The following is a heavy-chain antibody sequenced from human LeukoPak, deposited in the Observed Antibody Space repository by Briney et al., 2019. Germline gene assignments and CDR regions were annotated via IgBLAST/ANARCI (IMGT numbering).Heavy chain of an antibody. CDR3: ATPYCSSISCLDIFNM. Sequence: PSETLSLTCNVSGVSVSDGRYYWTWIRQLPGKGLEWIGYKYDSGSAKYNPSMKGRLTIAINTSKYQFSLQLSSVTAADTATYYCATPYCSSISCLDIFNMWGQGTRVTVSS. J-gene: IGHJ3*02. CDR1: GVSVSDGRYY. CDR2: KYDSGSA. D-gene: IGHD2-2*01. V-gene: IGHV4-61*01.